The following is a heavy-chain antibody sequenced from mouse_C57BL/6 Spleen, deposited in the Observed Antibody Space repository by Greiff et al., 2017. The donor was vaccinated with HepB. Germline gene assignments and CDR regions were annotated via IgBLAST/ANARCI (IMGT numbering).Heavy chain of an antibody. Sequence: VKLQESGAELARPGASVKLSCKASGYTFTSYGISWVKQRTGQGLEWIGEIYPRSGNTYYNEKFKGKATLTADKSSSTAYMELRSLTSEDSAVYFCARNYGSSYGSYFDYWGQGTTLTVSS. D-gene: IGHD1-1*01. CDR1: GYTFTSYG. CDR3: ARNYGSSYGSYFDY. V-gene: IGHV1-81*01. J-gene: IGHJ2*01. CDR2: IYPRSGNT.